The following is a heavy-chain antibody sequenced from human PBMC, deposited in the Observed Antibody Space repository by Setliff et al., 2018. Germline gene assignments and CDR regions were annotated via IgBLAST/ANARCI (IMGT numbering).Heavy chain of an antibody. D-gene: IGHD3-16*02. J-gene: IGHJ4*02. CDR1: GFTFSDHY. CDR3: ARINWEASWDDYVWGSYRYTSFDY. Sequence: PGGSLRLSCAASGFTFSDHYMDWVRQAPGKGLEWVGRTRDKAKSYTTEYAASVKGRFTISRDDSSNSLYLQLSSLKTEDTAVYYCARINWEASWDDYVWGSYRYTSFDYWGQGTLVTVSS. CDR2: TRDKAKSYTT. V-gene: IGHV3-72*01.